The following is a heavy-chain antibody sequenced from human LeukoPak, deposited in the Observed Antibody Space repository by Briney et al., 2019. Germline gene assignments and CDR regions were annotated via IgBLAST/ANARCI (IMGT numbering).Heavy chain of an antibody. Sequence: ASVKVSCKASGGTFSSDTISSLRQAPAQGLEWMGRIIPILGIANYAQKFQGRVTITADKSTSTAYMELSSLRSEDTAVYYCASAYYDFWSGYQFDYWGQGTLVTVSS. J-gene: IGHJ4*02. CDR2: IIPILGIA. V-gene: IGHV1-69*02. CDR1: GGTFSSDT. CDR3: ASAYYDFWSGYQFDY. D-gene: IGHD3-3*01.